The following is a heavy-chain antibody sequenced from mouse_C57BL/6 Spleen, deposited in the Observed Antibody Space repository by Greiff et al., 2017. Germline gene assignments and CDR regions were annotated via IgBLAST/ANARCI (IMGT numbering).Heavy chain of an antibody. J-gene: IGHJ1*03. CDR2: ISSGSSTI. Sequence: EVKLVESGGGLVKPGGSLKLSCAASGFTFSDYGMHWVRQAPEKGLEWVAYISSGSSTIYYADKVKGRITISRDNAKTTLFLQMTSLRSEDTAMYYCARGLTGTRGYFDVWGTGTTVTVSS. D-gene: IGHD4-1*01. CDR1: GFTFSDYG. CDR3: ARGLTGTRGYFDV. V-gene: IGHV5-17*01.